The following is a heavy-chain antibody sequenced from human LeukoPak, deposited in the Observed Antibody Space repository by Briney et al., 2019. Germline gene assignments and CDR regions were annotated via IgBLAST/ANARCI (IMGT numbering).Heavy chain of an antibody. J-gene: IGHJ4*02. Sequence: PGGSLRLSCAASGFTFSSYAMHWVRQAPGKGLEWVAVISYDGSNKYYADSVKGRFTISRDNSKNTLYLQMNSLRAEDTAVYYCARIDGLRGEDYWGQGTLVTVSS. CDR2: ISYDGSNK. CDR3: ARIDGLRGEDY. CDR1: GFTFSSYA. D-gene: IGHD3-10*01. V-gene: IGHV3-30-3*01.